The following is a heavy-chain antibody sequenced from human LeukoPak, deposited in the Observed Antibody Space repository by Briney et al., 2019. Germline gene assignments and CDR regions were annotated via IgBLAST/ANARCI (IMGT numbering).Heavy chain of an antibody. V-gene: IGHV3-23*01. CDR1: GFTFSSYA. J-gene: IGHJ6*03. Sequence: GGSLRLSCAASGFTFSSYAMGWVRQAPGKGLEWVSAISGSGGSTYYADSVKGRFTISRDNSKNTLYLQMNSLRAEDTAVYYCAKAGYDSSGYYLYYYYYYMDVWGKGTTVTVSS. D-gene: IGHD3-22*01. CDR3: AKAGYDSSGYYLYYYYYYMDV. CDR2: ISGSGGST.